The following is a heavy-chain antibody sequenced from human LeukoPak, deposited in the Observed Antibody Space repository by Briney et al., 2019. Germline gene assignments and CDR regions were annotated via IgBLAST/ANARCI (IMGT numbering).Heavy chain of an antibody. CDR1: GGPISSGSYY. CDR3: ARGVERDGSNY. D-gene: IGHD5-24*01. J-gene: IGHJ4*02. Sequence: SETLSLTCTVSGGPISSGSYYWSWIRQPAGKGLEWIGRIYTSGSTNYNPSLKSRVTISVDTSKNQFSLKLSSVTAADTAVYYCARGVERDGSNYWGQGTLVTVSS. CDR2: IYTSGST. V-gene: IGHV4-61*02.